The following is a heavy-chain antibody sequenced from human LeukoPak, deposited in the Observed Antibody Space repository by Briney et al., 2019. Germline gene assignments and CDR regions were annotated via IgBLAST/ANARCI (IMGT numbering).Heavy chain of an antibody. CDR1: GGSISSSSYF. V-gene: IGHV4-39*01. CDR3: ARHVRILGAFYFDY. CDR2: IYYSGST. D-gene: IGHD1-26*01. J-gene: IGHJ4*02. Sequence: ASETLSLTCTLSGGSISSSSYFWGWIRQPPGKGLEWIGGIYYSGSTYYNPSLSSRVTISVDTSKNQFSLKLSSVTAAGTAVYYCARHVRILGAFYFDYWGQGTLVTVSS.